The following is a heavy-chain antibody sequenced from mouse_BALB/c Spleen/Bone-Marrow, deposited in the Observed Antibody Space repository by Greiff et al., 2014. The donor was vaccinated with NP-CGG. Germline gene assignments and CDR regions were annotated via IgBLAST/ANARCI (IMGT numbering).Heavy chain of an antibody. CDR2: IWGGGST. V-gene: IGHV2-6-4*01. CDR3: ARLDGNYGYYFDY. D-gene: IGHD2-1*01. J-gene: IGHJ2*01. Sequence: VHLVESGPGLVAPSQSLSITCTVSGFSLSRYSVHWVRQPPGKGLEWVGMIWGGGSTDYNSALKSRLSIGKDNSKSQVFLKMNSLQTDDTAMYYCARLDGNYGYYFDYWGQGTTLTVSS. CDR1: GFSLSRYS.